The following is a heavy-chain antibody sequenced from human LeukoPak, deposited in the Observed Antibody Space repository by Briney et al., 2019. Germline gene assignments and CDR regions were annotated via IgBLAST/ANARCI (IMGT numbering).Heavy chain of an antibody. D-gene: IGHD1-26*01. CDR1: GFTFSAHY. V-gene: IGHV3-72*01. Sequence: GGSLRLSCTASGFTFSAHYMDWVRQAPGKGLEWVGRTRTKANSYTTEYAASVKGRFSISRDDSKNSLYLQMNSLKTEDTAVYYCARVGRYFDAFDIWGQGTMVTVSS. CDR3: ARVGRYFDAFDI. CDR2: TRTKANSYTT. J-gene: IGHJ3*02.